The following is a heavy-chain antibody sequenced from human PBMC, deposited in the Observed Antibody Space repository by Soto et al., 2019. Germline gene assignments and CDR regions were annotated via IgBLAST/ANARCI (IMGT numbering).Heavy chain of an antibody. Sequence: QVQLVQSGAEVKKPGASVKVSCEASGYTFDSYGISWVRQAPGLGLEWMGWISPYDGDTNYAPHLRGRATLTTDASTNTVYMELRSLRSDDTAIYYCARDCYYCVNSGHSYSGTDTFDFWGQGTMVTVSS. CDR1: GYTFDSYG. J-gene: IGHJ3*01. D-gene: IGHD3-22*01. CDR3: ARDCYYCVNSGHSYSGTDTFDF. V-gene: IGHV1-18*01. CDR2: ISPYDGDT.